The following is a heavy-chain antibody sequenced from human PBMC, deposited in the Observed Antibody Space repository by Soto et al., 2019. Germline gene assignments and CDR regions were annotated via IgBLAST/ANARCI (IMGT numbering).Heavy chain of an antibody. D-gene: IGHD4-17*01. J-gene: IGHJ6*02. CDR1: GGTFSSYA. CDR3: ATRTTVAYYYYYGMDV. CDR2: IIPIFGTA. V-gene: IGHV1-69*01. Sequence: QMQLVQSGAEVKKPGSSVKVSCKASGGTFSSYAISWVRQAPGQGLEWMGGIIPIFGTANYAQKFQGRVTITADESTSTAYMELSSLRSEDTAVYYCATRTTVAYYYYYGMDVWGQGTTVTVSS.